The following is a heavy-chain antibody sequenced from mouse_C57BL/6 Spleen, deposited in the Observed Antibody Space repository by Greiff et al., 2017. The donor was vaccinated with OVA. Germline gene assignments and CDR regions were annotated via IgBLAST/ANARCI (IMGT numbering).Heavy chain of an antibody. D-gene: IGHD1-1*01. CDR1: GYTFTSYW. Sequence: QVQLKQSGAELVKPGASVKMSCKASGYTFTSYWITWVKQRPGQGLEWIGDIYPGSGSTNYNEKFKSKATLTVDTSSSTAYMQLSSLTSEDSAVYYCARNSYYGSSYDAMDYWGQGTSVTVSS. J-gene: IGHJ4*01. V-gene: IGHV1-55*01. CDR3: ARNSYYGSSYDAMDY. CDR2: IYPGSGST.